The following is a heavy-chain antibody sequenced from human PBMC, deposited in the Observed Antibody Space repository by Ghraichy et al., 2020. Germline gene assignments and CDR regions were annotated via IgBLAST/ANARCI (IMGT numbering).Heavy chain of an antibody. CDR2: ISSSGTYI. CDR1: GFTFSSYS. J-gene: IGHJ2*01. V-gene: IGHV3-21*01. D-gene: IGHD6-13*01. CDR3: ARDLGSTSWYPRYFDL. Sequence: GGSLRLSCAVSGFTFSSYSMNWVRQAPGKGLEWVSSISSSGTYIYYADSVKGRFTISRDNANKSLYLQMNSLRAEDTAVYYCARDLGSTSWYPRYFDLWGRGTLVTVSS.